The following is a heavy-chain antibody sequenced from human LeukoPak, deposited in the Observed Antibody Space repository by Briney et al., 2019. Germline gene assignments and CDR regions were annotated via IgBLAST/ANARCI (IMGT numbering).Heavy chain of an antibody. Sequence: SETLSLTCAVYGGSFSGYYWSWLRQPPGKGLEWIGEINHGGSTNCNPSLKSRVTISIDTSKNQFSLKLNSVTAADTAVYCCARGRDGYNNYWGQGTLVTVSS. CDR2: INHGGST. CDR1: GGSFSGYY. J-gene: IGHJ4*02. CDR3: ARGRDGYNNY. V-gene: IGHV4-34*01. D-gene: IGHD5-24*01.